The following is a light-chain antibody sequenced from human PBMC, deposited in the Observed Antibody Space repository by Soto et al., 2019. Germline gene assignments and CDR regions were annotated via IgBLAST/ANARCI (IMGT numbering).Light chain of an antibody. Sequence: EIVLTQSPGTLSLSPGERATISCRACRTVDSTYLAWYQQKPGQAPRLLIYAVSTRATGIPARFSGSGSGTKFTLTISSLQSEDFAVYYCQHYNNWLWTFGQGTKVDIK. J-gene: IGKJ1*01. CDR1: RTVDSTY. CDR3: QHYNNWLWT. CDR2: AVS. V-gene: IGKV3-15*01.